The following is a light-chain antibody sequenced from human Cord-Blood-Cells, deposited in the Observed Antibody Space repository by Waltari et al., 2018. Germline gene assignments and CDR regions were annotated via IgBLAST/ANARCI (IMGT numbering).Light chain of an antibody. J-gene: IGKJ2*01. V-gene: IGKV4-1*01. Sequence: DIVMTQSPDSLAVSLGERATINCKSSQSVLYSSNNNNYLAWYQHKPGQPPKLLIYWASTRESGVPDRFSGSGSGTDFPLTISSLQAEDVAVYYCQQYYSTPYTFGQGTKLEIK. CDR2: WAS. CDR3: QQYYSTPYT. CDR1: QSVLYSSNNNNY.